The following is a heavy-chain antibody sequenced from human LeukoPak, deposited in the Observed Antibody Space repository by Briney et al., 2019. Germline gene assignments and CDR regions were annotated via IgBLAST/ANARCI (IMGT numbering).Heavy chain of an antibody. D-gene: IGHD6-25*01. V-gene: IGHV4-59*01. CDR1: GGSINNYY. Sequence: SETLSLTCTVSGGSINNYYWSWIRQPPGKGLEWIGYIFHSGSTNYNPSLKSRVTISVDTSKNQFSLKPSSVTAAATAVYYCARADPDSGDGIDVWGQGTTVTVSS. J-gene: IGHJ6*02. CDR3: ARADPDSGDGIDV. CDR2: IFHSGST.